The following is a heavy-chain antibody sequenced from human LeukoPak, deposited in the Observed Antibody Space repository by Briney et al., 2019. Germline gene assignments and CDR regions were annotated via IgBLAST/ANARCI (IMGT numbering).Heavy chain of an antibody. V-gene: IGHV7-4-1*02. D-gene: IGHD2-8*01. J-gene: IGHJ4*02. CDR1: GYTFTGYY. CDR2: INTNTGNP. CDR3: ASFFCINGVCYYLDY. Sequence: ASVKVSCKASGYTFTGYYMHWVRQAPGQGLEWMGWINTNTGNPTYAQGFTGRFVFSLDTSVSTAYLQISSLEAEDTAVYYCASFFCINGVCYYLDYWGQGTLVTVSS.